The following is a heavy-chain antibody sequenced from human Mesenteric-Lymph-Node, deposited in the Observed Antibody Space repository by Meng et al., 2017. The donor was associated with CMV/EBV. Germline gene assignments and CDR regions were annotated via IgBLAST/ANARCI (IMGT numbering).Heavy chain of an antibody. Sequence: SGFPFSNLGMHWVRQAPGKGLEWVAVISYDGSNKYYADSVKGRFTISRDDSKNTVYLQMNSLKTDDTALYYCTTEPPHYYGSGSFSVYWGQGTLVTVSS. CDR3: TTEPPHYYGSGSFSVY. CDR1: GFPFSNLG. V-gene: IGHV3-33*05. D-gene: IGHD3-10*01. CDR2: ISYDGSNK. J-gene: IGHJ4*02.